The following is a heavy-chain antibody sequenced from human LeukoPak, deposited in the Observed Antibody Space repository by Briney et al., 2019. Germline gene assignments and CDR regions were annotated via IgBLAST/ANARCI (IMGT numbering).Heavy chain of an antibody. CDR3: AIRLGYCSSTSCSNWFDP. J-gene: IGHJ5*02. Sequence: GASVKVSCKASGGTFSSYAISWVRQAPGQGLEWRWGIIPSFGTANYAQKFQGRVTITADESTSTAYMELSSLRSEDTAVYYCAIRLGYCSSTSCSNWFDPWGQGTLVTVSS. CDR2: IIPSFGTA. D-gene: IGHD2-2*01. V-gene: IGHV1-69*13. CDR1: GGTFSSYA.